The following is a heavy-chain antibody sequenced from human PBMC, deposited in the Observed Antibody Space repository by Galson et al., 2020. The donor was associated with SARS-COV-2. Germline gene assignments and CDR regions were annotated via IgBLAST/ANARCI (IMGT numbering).Heavy chain of an antibody. CDR1: GYSFTDHW. CDR3: ARRSSVPYTRGTYFDL. Sequence: GESLKISCKSSGYSFTDHWIGWVRQMPGQGLEWMGIIYPGDSDTRYSPSFQGQVTISVDEPITTAFLQWSSLKASDTAVYYCARRSSVPYTRGTYFDLWGRGTRVTVSS. V-gene: IGHV5-51*01. CDR2: IYPGDSDT. D-gene: IGHD3-16*01. J-gene: IGHJ2*01.